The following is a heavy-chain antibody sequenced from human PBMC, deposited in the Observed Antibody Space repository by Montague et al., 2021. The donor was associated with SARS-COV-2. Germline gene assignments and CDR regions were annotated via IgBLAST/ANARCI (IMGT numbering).Heavy chain of an antibody. D-gene: IGHD3-9*01. CDR3: ARGSELRYFDWIYYYYGMDV. CDR2: MSPNSGNT. Sequence: SVKVSCKASGYTLTSYDINWVRQATGQGLEWMGWMSPNSGNTGYXQKFQGRVTITRNTSISTAYMELSSLRSEDTAVYYCARGSELRYFDWIYYYYGMDVWGQGTTVTVSS. CDR1: GYTLTSYD. J-gene: IGHJ6*02. V-gene: IGHV1-8*01.